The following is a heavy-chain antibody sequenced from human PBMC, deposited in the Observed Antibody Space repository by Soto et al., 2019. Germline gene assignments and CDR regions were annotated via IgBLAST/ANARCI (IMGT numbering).Heavy chain of an antibody. Sequence: ASVKVSCKASGYTFTSYAISWVRQAPGQGLEWMGWISAYNGNTNYAQKLQGRVTMTTDTSTSTAYMELRSLRSDDTAVYYCARESVDWRRQSQTDYWGQGTLVTVSS. D-gene: IGHD2-21*01. V-gene: IGHV1-18*01. CDR1: GYTFTSYA. J-gene: IGHJ4*02. CDR3: ARESVDWRRQSQTDY. CDR2: ISAYNGNT.